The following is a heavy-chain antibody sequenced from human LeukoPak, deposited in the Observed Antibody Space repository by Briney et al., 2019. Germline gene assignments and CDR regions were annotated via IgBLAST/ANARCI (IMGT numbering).Heavy chain of an antibody. CDR1: GYTFSNYY. J-gene: IGHJ3*02. D-gene: IGHD3-3*01. V-gene: IGHV1-46*01. CDR3: ASLVGWSGYYSDAFDI. Sequence: ASVKVSCNASGYTFSNYYVHWVRQAPAQGLEWMGIINSSGGSTSNSQKFHGKVTITRDTSTTTIYMELSSLISEDTAVSYCASLVGWSGYYSDAFDIWGQGTMVTVSS. CDR2: INSSGGST.